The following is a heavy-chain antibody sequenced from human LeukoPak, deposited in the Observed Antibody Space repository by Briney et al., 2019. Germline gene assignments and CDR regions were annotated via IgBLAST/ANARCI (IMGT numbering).Heavy chain of an antibody. J-gene: IGHJ4*02. CDR2: INPNSGGT. D-gene: IGHD6-19*01. CDR1: GYXFTGYY. Sequence: ASVKVSCKASGYXFTGYYIHWVRQAPGQGLEWMGWINPNSGGTNYAQKFQGRVTMTRDTSISTAYMELSRLRSDDTAVYYCARGSSGWYKNVDYWGQGTLVTVSS. CDR3: ARGSSGWYKNVDY. V-gene: IGHV1-2*02.